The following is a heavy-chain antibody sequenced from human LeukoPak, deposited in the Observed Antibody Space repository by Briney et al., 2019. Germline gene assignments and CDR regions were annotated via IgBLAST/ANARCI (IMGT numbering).Heavy chain of an antibody. CDR3: ARDRVYNYYGSGSYSYFDY. D-gene: IGHD3-10*01. CDR1: GFTFDDYG. CDR2: INWNGGST. Sequence: GGSLRLSCAASGFTFDDYGMSWVRQAPGKGLEWVSGINWNGGSTGYADSVKGRFTISRDNAKNSLYLQMNSLRAEDTALYYCARDRVYNYYGSGSYSYFDYWGQGTLVTVSS. V-gene: IGHV3-20*04. J-gene: IGHJ4*02.